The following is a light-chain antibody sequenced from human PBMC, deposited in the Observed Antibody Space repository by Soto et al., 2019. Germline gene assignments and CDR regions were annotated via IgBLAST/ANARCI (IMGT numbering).Light chain of an antibody. V-gene: IGLV1-40*01. CDR3: QAYDNIMSGYV. CDR1: SSNIGPDDS. J-gene: IGLJ1*01. Sequence: QSVPTQPPSVSGAPGQRGPISCTGSSSNIGPDDSVHWYQHPPGAATKRLTSDNSSRPSGVPDRFSGSKSGTSASLAITGLQSEDEAHYYCQAYDNIMSGYVFGTRTKVTVL. CDR2: DNS.